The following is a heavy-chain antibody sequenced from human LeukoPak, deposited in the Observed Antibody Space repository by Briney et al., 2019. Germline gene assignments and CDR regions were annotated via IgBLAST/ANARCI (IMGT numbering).Heavy chain of an antibody. V-gene: IGHV3-7*01. D-gene: IGHD6-13*01. CDR2: IKQDGSEK. J-gene: IGHJ4*02. CDR1: GFTFSTYW. CDR3: TREAAAGIDY. Sequence: GGSLRLSGAASGFTFSTYWMSWVRQAPGKGLEWVANIKQDGSEKYYLDSVKGRFTISRDNAKNSLYLQMNSLRAEDTAVYFCTREAAAGIDYWGQGTLVTVSS.